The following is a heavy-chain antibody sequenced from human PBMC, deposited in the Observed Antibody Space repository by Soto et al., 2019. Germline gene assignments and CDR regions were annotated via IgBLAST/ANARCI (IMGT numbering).Heavy chain of an antibody. Sequence: SETLSLTCSVSGGSMSEYFWSWIRQSPGKGLEWIGYIYYLGSTDYNPSLKSRVTISVDTSKRQFSLRLTSVTAAGTAVYYCARDGYDGSGSPYPAYWGPGTQVTVSS. CDR1: GGSMSEYF. J-gene: IGHJ4*02. V-gene: IGHV4-59*01. CDR3: ARDGYDGSGSPYPAY. D-gene: IGHD3-10*01. CDR2: IYYLGST.